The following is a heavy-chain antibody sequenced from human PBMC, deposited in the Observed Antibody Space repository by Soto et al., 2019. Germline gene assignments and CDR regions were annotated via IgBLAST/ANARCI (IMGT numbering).Heavy chain of an antibody. D-gene: IGHD3-10*01. J-gene: IGHJ5*02. Sequence: PGESLKISCKGSGYSFTSYWISWVRQMPGKGLEWMGRIDPSDSYTNYSPSFQGHVTISADKSISTAYLQWSSLKASDTAMYYCARALITMVRGVIINRSFDPWGQGTLVTVSS. CDR3: ARALITMVRGVIINRSFDP. CDR2: IDPSDSYT. V-gene: IGHV5-10-1*01. CDR1: GYSFTSYW.